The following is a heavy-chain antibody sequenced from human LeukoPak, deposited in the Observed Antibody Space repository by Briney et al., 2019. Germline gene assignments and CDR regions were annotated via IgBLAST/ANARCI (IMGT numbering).Heavy chain of an antibody. CDR3: ARDYYDSSGYLDFDY. V-gene: IGHV1-18*01. D-gene: IGHD3-22*01. Sequence: GASVKVSCKASGYTFTSYGISWVRQAPGQGLEWMGWISAYNGNTNYAQKLQGRVTMTTDTSTSTAYMELRSLRSDDTAVYYCARDYYDSSGYLDFDYWGQGTLVTVSS. CDR1: GYTFTSYG. J-gene: IGHJ4*02. CDR2: ISAYNGNT.